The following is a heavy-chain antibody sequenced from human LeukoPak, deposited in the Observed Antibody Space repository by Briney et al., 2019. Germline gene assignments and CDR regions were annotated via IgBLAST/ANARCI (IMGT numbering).Heavy chain of an antibody. CDR3: ARGKGRFFYNWFDF. CDR1: GESFSGYF. V-gene: IGHV4-34*01. D-gene: IGHD3-3*01. J-gene: IGHJ5*01. CDR2: INHRGST. Sequence: PSETLSLTCGVTGESFSGYFWSWIRQPPGKGLEWIAEINHRGSTSYNPALRNRVSMSVDTSNNQFSLNLSSVTAADTALYYCARGKGRFFYNWFDFWGQGALVTVSS.